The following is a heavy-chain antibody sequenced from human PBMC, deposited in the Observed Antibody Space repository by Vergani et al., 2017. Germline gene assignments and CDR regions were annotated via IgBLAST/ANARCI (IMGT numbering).Heavy chain of an antibody. V-gene: IGHV1-69*12. Sequence: QVQLVQSGAEVKKPGSSVKVSCKASGGTFSSYAISWVRQAPGQGLEWMGGIIPIFGTANYAQKFQGRVTITADESTSTAYMELSSLRSEDTAVYYCARGGDGRVLTGYNVYYYYGKDGWGRRTVVIVSA. J-gene: IGHJ6*01. D-gene: IGHD3-9*01. CDR1: GGTFSSYA. CDR2: IIPIFGTA. CDR3: ARGGDGRVLTGYNVYYYYGKDG.